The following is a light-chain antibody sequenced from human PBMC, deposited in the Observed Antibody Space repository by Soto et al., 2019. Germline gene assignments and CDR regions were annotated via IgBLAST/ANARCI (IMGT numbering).Light chain of an antibody. CDR3: QQYGSSPLT. CDR2: GAS. J-gene: IGKJ4*01. CDR1: QSVISDY. V-gene: IGKV3-20*01. Sequence: EIVLTQSPGTLSFSPGDRATLSCRASQSVISDYLAWYQQKPGQAPRLLIYGASGRATGIPDRFSGSGSGTDFTLTISRLEPEDFAVYYCQQYGSSPLTFGGGTKV.